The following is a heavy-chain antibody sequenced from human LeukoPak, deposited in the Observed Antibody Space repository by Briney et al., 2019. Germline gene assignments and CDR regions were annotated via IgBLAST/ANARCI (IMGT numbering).Heavy chain of an antibody. CDR2: ISPSGGSR. CDR3: AKEKSDFWIPDS. Sequence: GGSLRLSCAASGFTVSSNYMSWVRQAPGKGLEWVSVISPSGGSRYYADSVKGRFAISRDNSKNALYLQMNSLRAEDTAVYYCAKEKSDFWIPDSWGQGTLVTVSS. V-gene: IGHV3-23*01. CDR1: GFTVSSNY. D-gene: IGHD3-3*01. J-gene: IGHJ4*02.